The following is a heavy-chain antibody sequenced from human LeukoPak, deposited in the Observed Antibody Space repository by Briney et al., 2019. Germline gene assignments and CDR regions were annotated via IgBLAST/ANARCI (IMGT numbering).Heavy chain of an antibody. Sequence: GGSLRLSCATSGFTVSDNYMSWVRQAPGKGLEWVSVIYSGGSTFYADSVKGRFTISRDSSKNTVYLQMNSLRGEDTAVYYCARDRAYSYGFAYYFADWGQGTLVTVSP. CDR1: GFTVSDNY. CDR2: IYSGGST. D-gene: IGHD5-18*01. J-gene: IGHJ4*02. CDR3: ARDRAYSYGFAYYFAD. V-gene: IGHV3-66*01.